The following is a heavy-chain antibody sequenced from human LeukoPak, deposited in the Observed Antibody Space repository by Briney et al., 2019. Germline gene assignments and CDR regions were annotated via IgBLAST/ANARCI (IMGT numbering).Heavy chain of an antibody. CDR1: GFTLSSYA. J-gene: IGHJ4*02. Sequence: QPGGSLRLSCAASGFTLSSYAMSWVRQAPGKGLEWVSVISGSGGTIYYAASVKGRFTISRDSFKNTLYLQMNSLRAEDTAVYYCAKGVYGDYVLDYWGQGTLVTVSS. V-gene: IGHV3-23*01. CDR3: AKGVYGDYVLDY. D-gene: IGHD4-17*01. CDR2: ISGSGGTI.